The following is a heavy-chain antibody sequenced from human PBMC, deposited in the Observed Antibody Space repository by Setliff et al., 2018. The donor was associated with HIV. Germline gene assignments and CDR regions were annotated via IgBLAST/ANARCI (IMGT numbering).Heavy chain of an antibody. J-gene: IGHJ4*02. CDR1: GYTFTSYD. D-gene: IGHD3-10*01. CDR2: MNPNSGNT. Sequence: ASVMVSCKASGYTFTSYDINWVRQATGKGLEWMGWMNPNSGNTGYAQKFQGRATMTRNTTISTAYMELSKPRSEDTAVSYCASVHNRYYGSGIPGYWGQGTLVTVSS. V-gene: IGHV1-8*02. CDR3: ASVHNRYYGSGIPGY.